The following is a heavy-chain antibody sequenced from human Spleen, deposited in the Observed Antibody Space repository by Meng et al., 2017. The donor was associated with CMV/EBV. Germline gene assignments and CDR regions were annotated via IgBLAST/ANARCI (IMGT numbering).Heavy chain of an antibody. D-gene: IGHD6-13*01. J-gene: IGHJ3*02. CDR3: VRWYSSSGTGAFDI. CDR2: INGDGSET. V-gene: IGHV3-74*01. CDR1: RFTFSPYW. Sequence: GESLKISCAASRFTFSPYWMHWVRQAPGKGLVWVSRINGDGSETNYADSVKGRFTMSRDNAKNTLYLQMNSLRAEDTAVYYCVRWYSSSGTGAFDIWGQGTMVTVSS.